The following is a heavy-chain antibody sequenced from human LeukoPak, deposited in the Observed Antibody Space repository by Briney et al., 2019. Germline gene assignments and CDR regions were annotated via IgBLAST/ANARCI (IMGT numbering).Heavy chain of an antibody. J-gene: IGHJ4*02. CDR3: ARGYSSSYRIDY. Sequence: GGSLRLSCAASGSTFSSYWMHWVRQAPGKGLVWVSRINTDGSSTTYADSVKGRFTISRDNAKNTLYLQMNSLSAEDTAVYYCARGYSSSYRIDYWGQGTLVTVSS. D-gene: IGHD6-6*01. CDR2: INTDGSST. V-gene: IGHV3-74*01. CDR1: GSTFSSYW.